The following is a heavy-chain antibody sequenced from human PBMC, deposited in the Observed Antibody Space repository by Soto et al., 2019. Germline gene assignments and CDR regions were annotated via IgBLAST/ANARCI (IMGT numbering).Heavy chain of an antibody. V-gene: IGHV3-23*01. CDR3: ARDLQYHYGSYFDS. CDR2: ISGSGGST. Sequence: GGSLRLSCAASGFILGSPAMIWVRQAPGKGLEWVSAISGSGGSTYYADSVKGRFTISRDNSKNTLYLQMNSLRAEDTAVYFCARDLQYHYGSYFDSWGQGTLVTVSS. CDR1: GFILGSPA. J-gene: IGHJ4*02. D-gene: IGHD2-2*01.